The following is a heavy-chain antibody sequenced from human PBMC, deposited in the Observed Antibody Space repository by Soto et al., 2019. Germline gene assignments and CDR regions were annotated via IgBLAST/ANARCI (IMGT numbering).Heavy chain of an antibody. D-gene: IGHD5-18*01. CDR1: GGTFSSYA. Sequence: GASVKVSCKASGGTFSSYAISWVRQASGQGLEWMGGIIPIFGTANYAQKFQGRVTITADESTSTAYMELSSLRSEDTAVYYCARAQLEEYVDTAMVYTLGFYYYYGMDVWGQGTTVTVSS. V-gene: IGHV1-69*13. CDR2: IIPIFGTA. CDR3: ARAQLEEYVDTAMVYTLGFYYYYGMDV. J-gene: IGHJ6*02.